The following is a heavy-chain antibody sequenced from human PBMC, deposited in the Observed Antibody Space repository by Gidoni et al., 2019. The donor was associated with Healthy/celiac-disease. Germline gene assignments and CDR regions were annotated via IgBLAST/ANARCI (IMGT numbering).Heavy chain of an antibody. Sequence: EVQLVESGGGLVQPGGSLRLSCAASGFTFSSFGMSWVRQAPGKGLGGVANIKQDGSDKYDVDSVKCLFSSSRDNANNAMYPQMNSVSGEDTAVYYFSSQHSSGFHYFDYWGQGTLVTVSS. CDR2: IKQDGSDK. V-gene: IGHV3-7*03. CDR1: GFTFSSFG. J-gene: IGHJ4*02. D-gene: IGHD6-19*01. CDR3: SSQHSSGFHYFDY.